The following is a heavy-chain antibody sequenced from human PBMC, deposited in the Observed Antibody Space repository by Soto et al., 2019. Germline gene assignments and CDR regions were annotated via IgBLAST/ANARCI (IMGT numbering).Heavy chain of an antibody. V-gene: IGHV1-46*01. CDR2: INPSGGST. J-gene: IGHJ4*02. D-gene: IGHD2-15*01. CDR1: GYTFSSYY. CDR3: ARDGVVVAATLGTPLFDY. Sequence: GASVKVSCKASGYTFSSYYIHWVRQAPGQGLEWVGIINPSGGSTTYAQQFQGRVTITRDTSASTAYMELSSLRSEDTAVYYCARDGVVVAATLGTPLFDYWGKGTLVTVSS.